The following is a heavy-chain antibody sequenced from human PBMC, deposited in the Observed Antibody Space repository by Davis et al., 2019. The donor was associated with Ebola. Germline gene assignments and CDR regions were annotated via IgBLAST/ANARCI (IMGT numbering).Heavy chain of an antibody. Sequence: SETLSLTCTVSGGSISSSSYYWGWIRQPPGKGLEWIGSIYYSGSTYYNPSLKSRVTISVDTSKNQFSLKLSSVTAADTAVYYCARHGNTVTTLWYFDLWGRGTLVTVSS. V-gene: IGHV4-39*01. D-gene: IGHD4-17*01. J-gene: IGHJ2*01. CDR1: GGSISSSSYY. CDR2: IYYSGST. CDR3: ARHGNTVTTLWYFDL.